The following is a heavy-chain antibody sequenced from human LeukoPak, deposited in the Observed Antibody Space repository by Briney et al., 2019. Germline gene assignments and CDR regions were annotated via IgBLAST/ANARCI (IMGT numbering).Heavy chain of an antibody. V-gene: IGHV4-39*01. CDR2: IYYSGST. Sequence: SETLSLTCTLPGGSISISSYYWGWIRQPPGQGLEWIGNIYYSGSTYYNPSLKSRLTISVDTSKNQFSLKLNSVTAADTAVYFCARWARDYGDYWFDSRGQGTLVTVSS. CDR1: GGSISISSYY. D-gene: IGHD4-17*01. J-gene: IGHJ5*01. CDR3: ARWARDYGDYWFDS.